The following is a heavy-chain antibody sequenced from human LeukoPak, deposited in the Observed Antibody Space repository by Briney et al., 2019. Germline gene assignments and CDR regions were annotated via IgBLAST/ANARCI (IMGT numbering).Heavy chain of an antibody. CDR2: INPSGGST. J-gene: IGHJ4*02. Sequence: ASVKVSCKASGYTFTSYYMHWVRQAPGQGLEWMGIINPSGGSTSYAQKFQGRVTMTRDTSTSTVYMELNSLRVEDTAVYYCGKDFSYYDSSGSGPDYWGQGTLVTVSS. D-gene: IGHD3-22*01. CDR1: GYTFTSYY. V-gene: IGHV1-46*01. CDR3: GKDFSYYDSSGSGPDY.